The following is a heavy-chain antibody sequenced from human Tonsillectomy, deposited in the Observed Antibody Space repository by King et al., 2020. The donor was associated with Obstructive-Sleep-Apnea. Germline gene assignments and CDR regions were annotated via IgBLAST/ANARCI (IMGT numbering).Heavy chain of an antibody. J-gene: IGHJ4*02. V-gene: IGHV5-51*01. CDR1: GYSFSNYW. D-gene: IGHD1-1*01. CDR3: ARHIRGDNHGHGVGDF. Sequence: VQLVESGAEVKKAGESLKISCQTSGYSFSNYWIGWVRQMPGKGLEWMGLIYPGDSDTRYSPSFQGQVTISADKSITTAYLQWSSLKASDTAMYYCARHIRGDNHGHGVGDFWGQGTLVTVSS. CDR2: IYPGDSDT.